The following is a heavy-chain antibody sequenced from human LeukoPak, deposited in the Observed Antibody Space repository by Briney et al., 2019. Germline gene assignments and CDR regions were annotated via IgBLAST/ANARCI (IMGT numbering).Heavy chain of an antibody. J-gene: IGHJ4*02. CDR1: GFTFNNFW. D-gene: IGHD3-22*01. CDR3: ARNYFASSGYTGLIY. CDR2: INSDGTTT. V-gene: IGHV3-74*01. Sequence: PGGSLRLSCGASGFTFNNFWMHWVRQAPGKGLEWVSRINSDGTTTNYADSVKGRFTVSRDNAKNTVFLQMSSLRVEDTAVFYCARNYFASSGYTGLIYWGKGTVVTVPS.